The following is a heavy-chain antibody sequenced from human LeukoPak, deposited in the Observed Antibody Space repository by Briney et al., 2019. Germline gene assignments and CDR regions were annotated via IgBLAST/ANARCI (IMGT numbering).Heavy chain of an antibody. D-gene: IGHD3-3*01. V-gene: IGHV1-2*02. CDR3: ARVREDFWSGYYLGDAFDI. CDR1: GYTFTGYY. Sequence: ASVKVSCKASGYTFTGYYMHWVRQAPGQGLEWMGWINPNSGGTNYAQKFQGRVTMTRDTSISTAYMELSRLRSDDTAVYYCARVREDFWSGYYLGDAFDIWGQGTMVTVSS. CDR2: INPNSGGT. J-gene: IGHJ3*02.